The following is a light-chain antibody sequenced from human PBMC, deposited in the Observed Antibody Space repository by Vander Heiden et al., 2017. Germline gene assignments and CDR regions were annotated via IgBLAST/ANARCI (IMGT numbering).Light chain of an antibody. CDR3: CSYAGRYKV. CDR1: SSDVAGYDY. Sequence: QSALTQPRSVSGSPGQSVTISCTGTSSDVAGYDYVSWYQQHPGKAPKLMIYDVSKRPSGVPDRFSASKSGNTASLTISGLQAEDEADYYCCSYAGRYKVFGTGTKVTVL. CDR2: DVS. J-gene: IGLJ1*01. V-gene: IGLV2-11*01.